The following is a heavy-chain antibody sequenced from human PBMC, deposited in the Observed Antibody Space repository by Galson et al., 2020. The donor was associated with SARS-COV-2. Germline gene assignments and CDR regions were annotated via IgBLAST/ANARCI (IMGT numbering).Heavy chain of an antibody. V-gene: IGHV4-38-2*01. J-gene: IGHJ3*02. D-gene: IGHD3-22*01. CDR2: SYYSGST. CDR1: GYSIRSDYY. Sequence: SQTLSLTCAVSGYSIRSDYYWGWIRQPPGKGLEWNGSSYYSGSTYYNPSLKSRITISIDTSSNQFSLRLHSVTAADTAVYYCARSSYYYDRSAYLELDAFDIWGRGTMVTVSS. CDR3: ARSSYYYDRSAYLELDAFDI.